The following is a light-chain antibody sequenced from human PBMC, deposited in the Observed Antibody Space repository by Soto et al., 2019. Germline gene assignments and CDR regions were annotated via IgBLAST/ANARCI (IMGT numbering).Light chain of an antibody. Sequence: QSVLTQPPSASGTPGQRVTFSCSGSSSNIGGNTVSWFQHLPRTAPKLLIFSNSQRPSGVPDRFSGAKSGTSASLAISGLQSEDEANYYCAAWDDSLNVVVFGGGTKVTVL. CDR3: AAWDDSLNVVV. CDR1: SSNIGGNT. J-gene: IGLJ2*01. V-gene: IGLV1-44*01. CDR2: SNS.